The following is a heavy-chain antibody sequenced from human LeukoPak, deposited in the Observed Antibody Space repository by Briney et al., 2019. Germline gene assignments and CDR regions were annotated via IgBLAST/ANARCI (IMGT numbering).Heavy chain of an antibody. CDR3: ARDLRVVITGSFDS. J-gene: IGHJ4*02. V-gene: IGHV3-20*04. CDR2: INWNGDII. CDR1: GISFYDYV. D-gene: IGHD3-22*01. Sequence: GGSLRHSREASGISFYDYVLTLGPQAPGKGLEWVSGINWNGDIIDYADSVQGPFTISRDNAKNSLYLQMNSLRAEDTALYYCARDLRVVITGSFDSWGQGTLVTVSS.